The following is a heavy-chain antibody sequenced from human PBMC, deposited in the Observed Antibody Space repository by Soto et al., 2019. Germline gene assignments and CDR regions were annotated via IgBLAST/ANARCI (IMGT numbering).Heavy chain of an antibody. V-gene: IGHV4-59*08. CDR3: VRTQGSGPNWFFDL. Sequence: PSETLSLTCTVSGGSISSYYWSWIRQPPGKGLEWIGYIYYSGSTNYNPSLKSRVTISVDTSKNQFSLKLSSVTAADTAVYYCVRTQGSGPNWFFDLWGRGSLVTVSS. CDR2: IYYSGST. J-gene: IGHJ2*01. CDR1: GGSISSYY.